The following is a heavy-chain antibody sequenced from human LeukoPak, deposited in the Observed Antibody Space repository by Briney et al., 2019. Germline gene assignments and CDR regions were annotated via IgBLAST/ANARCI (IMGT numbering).Heavy chain of an antibody. CDR1: GGTFSGYA. J-gene: IGHJ4*02. V-gene: IGHV1-69*05. CDR3: ARGRGILTGYYLGY. D-gene: IGHD3-9*01. CDR2: IIPIFGTA. Sequence: SVKVSCKASGGTFSGYAISWVRQAPGQGLEWMGGIIPIFGTANYAQKFQGRVTITRNTSISTAYMELSSLRSEDTAVYYCARGRGILTGYYLGYWGQGTLVTVSS.